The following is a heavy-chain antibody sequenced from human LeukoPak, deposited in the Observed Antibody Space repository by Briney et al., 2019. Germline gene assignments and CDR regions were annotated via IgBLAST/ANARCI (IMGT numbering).Heavy chain of an antibody. CDR3: ARDWGSTGYDLYDS. J-gene: IGHJ4*02. CDR1: GFIFSNYW. D-gene: IGHD5-12*01. V-gene: IGHV3-7*01. CDR2: IRQDGSER. Sequence: GGSLRLSCAASGFIFSNYWMTWVRQASGKGLEWVAHIRQDGSERHYVDSVKDRSTISRDNAKNSLDLQMDSLRAEDTAVYYCARDWGSTGYDLYDSWGQGTLVTVSS.